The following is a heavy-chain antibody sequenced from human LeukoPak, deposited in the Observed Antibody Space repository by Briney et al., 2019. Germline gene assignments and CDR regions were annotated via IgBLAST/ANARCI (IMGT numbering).Heavy chain of an antibody. CDR2: ISGSSTYI. J-gene: IGHJ4*02. D-gene: IGHD3-22*01. V-gene: IGHV3-21*01. CDR1: GFTFSNYA. CDR3: ARDDDTSGYEGD. Sequence: GGSLRLSCAASGFTFSNYAMSWVRLAPGWGLEWVSSISGSSTYIYYADSVKGRFTISRDNAKNSLYLQMNSLRAEDTAVYYCARDDDTSGYEGDWGQGTLVTVSS.